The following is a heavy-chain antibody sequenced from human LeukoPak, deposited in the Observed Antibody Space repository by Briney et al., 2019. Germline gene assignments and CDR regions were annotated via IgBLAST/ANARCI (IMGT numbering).Heavy chain of an antibody. CDR2: ISGSSGST. Sequence: GGSLRLSCAASGFTFSSYAMNWVRQAPGKGLEWVSIISGSSGSTNYADSVKGRFTISRDNSKNTLCLQMNSLRAEDTAVYYCAKDLVSFWYPTFDYWGQGTLVTVSS. J-gene: IGHJ4*02. CDR1: GFTFSSYA. V-gene: IGHV3-23*01. CDR3: AKDLVSFWYPTFDY. D-gene: IGHD6-13*01.